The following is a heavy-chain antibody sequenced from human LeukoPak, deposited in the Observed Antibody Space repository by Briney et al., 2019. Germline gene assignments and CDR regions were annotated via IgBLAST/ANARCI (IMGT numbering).Heavy chain of an antibody. CDR2: IKEDGSEK. V-gene: IGHV3-7*01. J-gene: IGHJ4*02. CDR1: GFTFSSYW. Sequence: GGSLRLSCAASGFTFSSYWMTWVRQAPGKGLEWVANIKEDGSEKHYLDSVKGRFTISRDNAKNLLYLQMNSLRAEDTAVYYCARNYFDYWGQGTLVTVSS. CDR3: ARNYFDY.